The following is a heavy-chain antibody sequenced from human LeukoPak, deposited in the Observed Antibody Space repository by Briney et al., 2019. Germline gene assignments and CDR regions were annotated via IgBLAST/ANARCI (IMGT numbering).Heavy chain of an antibody. J-gene: IGHJ4*02. V-gene: IGHV4-34*01. CDR3: ARHESYSNLDY. Sequence: SETLSLTCAVYGGSFSGYYWSWIRQPPGKGLEWIGEINHSGSTNYNPSLKSRVTISVDTSKNQFSLKLSSVTAADTAVYYCARHESYSNLDYWGQGTLVTVSS. CDR1: GGSFSGYY. CDR2: INHSGST. D-gene: IGHD2-21*01.